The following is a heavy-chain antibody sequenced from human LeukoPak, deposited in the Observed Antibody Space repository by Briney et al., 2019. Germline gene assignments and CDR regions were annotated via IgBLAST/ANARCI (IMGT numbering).Heavy chain of an antibody. J-gene: IGHJ4*02. CDR3: ARDLRWGYYFDY. CDR1: GYTFTSYY. Sequence: GASVKVSCKASGYTFTSYYMHWVRQAPGQGLEWMGIINPSGGSTSYAQKFQGRVTMTRDTSTSTVCMELSSLRSEDTAVYYCARDLRWGYYFDYWGQGTLVTVSS. D-gene: IGHD4-23*01. V-gene: IGHV1-46*01. CDR2: INPSGGST.